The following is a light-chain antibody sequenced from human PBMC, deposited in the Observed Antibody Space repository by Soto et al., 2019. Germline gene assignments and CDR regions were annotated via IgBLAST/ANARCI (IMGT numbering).Light chain of an antibody. CDR3: SSFTSSDADV. CDR1: SSDVGFSNY. V-gene: IGLV2-14*03. CDR2: DVS. Sequence: QSALTQPASVSGSPGQSITISCTGTSSDVGFSNYIFWYQQHPGKAPKLIISDVSNRPLGVSNRFSGSKSANTASLTISGLQAEDEADYYCSSFTSSDADVFGSGTKVTVL. J-gene: IGLJ1*01.